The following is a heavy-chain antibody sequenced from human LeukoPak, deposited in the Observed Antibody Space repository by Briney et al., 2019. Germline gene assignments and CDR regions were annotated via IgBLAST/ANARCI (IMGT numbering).Heavy chain of an antibody. CDR1: GGSISSQY. V-gene: IGHV4-34*01. Sequence: PSETLSLTCTVSGGSISSQYWSWIRQPPGKGLEWIGEINHSGNTNYNPSLKSRVTISVDTSKNQFSLKLSSVTAADTAVYYCVTEPGYCTGGRCYGGWFDPWGQGTLVTVSS. D-gene: IGHD2-15*01. J-gene: IGHJ5*02. CDR2: INHSGNT. CDR3: VTEPGYCTGGRCYGGWFDP.